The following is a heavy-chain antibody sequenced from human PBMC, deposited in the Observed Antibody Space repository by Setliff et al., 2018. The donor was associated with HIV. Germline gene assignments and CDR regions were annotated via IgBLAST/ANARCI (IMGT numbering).Heavy chain of an antibody. V-gene: IGHV4-59*08. CDR1: GASIRGHY. J-gene: IGHJ3*02. Sequence: TLSETLSLTCSVSGASIRGHYWSWIRQSPGKGLEWIGNIYYSGNTNYNPSFKSRVTISVDTSKNQFSLRVNSVTAADTAVYYCARSLVPSGYYYGRHAFDIWGQGTKVTVSS. CDR3: ARSLVPSGYYYGRHAFDI. D-gene: IGHD3-22*01. CDR2: IYYSGNT.